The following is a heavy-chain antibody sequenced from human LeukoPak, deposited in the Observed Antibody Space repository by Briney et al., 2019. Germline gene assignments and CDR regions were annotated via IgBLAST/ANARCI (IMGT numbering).Heavy chain of an antibody. CDR1: GFTVSSNY. Sequence: PGGSLRLSCAASGFTVSSNYMSWVRQAPGKGLEWVSVIYSGGSTYYADSVKGRFTISRDNSKNTLYLQMNSLRAGDTAVYYCARDSYYYDSSGYHRTNWFDPWGQGTLVTVSS. CDR2: IYSGGST. D-gene: IGHD3-22*01. J-gene: IGHJ5*02. V-gene: IGHV3-53*01. CDR3: ARDSYYYDSSGYHRTNWFDP.